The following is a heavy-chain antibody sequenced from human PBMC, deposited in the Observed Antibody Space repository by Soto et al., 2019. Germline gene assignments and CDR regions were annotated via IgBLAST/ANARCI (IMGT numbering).Heavy chain of an antibody. Sequence: QVQLQESGPGLVKPSETLSLTCTVSGGSISSYYWSWIRQPPGKGLGWIGYIYYSGRTNYNPSLKRLVTISVDTSKNQFSLKLSSVTAADTAVYYCARSDGRYWGQGTLVTVSS. CDR1: GGSISSYY. CDR3: ARSDGRY. CDR2: IYYSGRT. J-gene: IGHJ4*02. V-gene: IGHV4-59*01.